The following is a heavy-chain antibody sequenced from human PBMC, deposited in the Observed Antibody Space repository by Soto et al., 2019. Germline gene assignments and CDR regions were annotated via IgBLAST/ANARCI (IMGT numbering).Heavy chain of an antibody. J-gene: IGHJ6*02. V-gene: IGHV1-69*06. Sequence: SVKIFCKASGGTFSSYAISCVRQAPGNGLEWIGGVIPIFGTANYAQKFQGRVTITADKSTSTAYMELSSLRSEDTAVYYCARGKAGYSSGWSMAYYYYGLGVWGQGTTVTVSS. CDR1: GGTFSSYA. CDR3: ARGKAGYSSGWSMAYYYYGLGV. D-gene: IGHD6-19*01. CDR2: VIPIFGTA.